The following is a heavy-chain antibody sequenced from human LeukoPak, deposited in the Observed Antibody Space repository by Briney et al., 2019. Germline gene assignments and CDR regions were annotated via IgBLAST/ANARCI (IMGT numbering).Heavy chain of an antibody. Sequence: GGSLRLSCAASGFTFSSYEMNWVRQAPGKGLEWVSYVSSSGSTIYYADSVKGRFTISRDNAKNSLYLQMNSLRAEDTAVFYCAGDSYAFDIWGQGTMVTVSS. CDR1: GFTFSSYE. V-gene: IGHV3-48*03. J-gene: IGHJ3*02. CDR2: VSSSGSTI. CDR3: AGDSYAFDI.